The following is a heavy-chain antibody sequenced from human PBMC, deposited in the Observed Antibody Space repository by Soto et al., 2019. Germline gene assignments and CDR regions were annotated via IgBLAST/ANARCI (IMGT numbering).Heavy chain of an antibody. D-gene: IGHD3-10*01. J-gene: IGHJ4*02. V-gene: IGHV4-59*08. CDR2: IYYSGST. Sequence: LSLTCTVSGGSISSYYWSWIPQPPGKGLEWIGYIYYSGSTNYNPSLKSRVTISVDTSKNQFSLKLNSMTAADTAVYYCARHNYGSGSTYFDYWGQGTLVTVSS. CDR1: GGSISSYY. CDR3: ARHNYGSGSTYFDY.